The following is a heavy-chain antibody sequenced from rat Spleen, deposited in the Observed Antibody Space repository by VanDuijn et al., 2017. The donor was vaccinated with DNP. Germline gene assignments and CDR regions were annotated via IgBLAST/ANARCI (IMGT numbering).Heavy chain of an antibody. CDR2: ISYSGTT. Sequence: EVQLQESGPGLVKPSQPLSLTCSVTGSSITSNYWGWIREFPGNKMQYIGHISYSGTTNYNPSLKSRISITRDTSKNQFFLHLKSVTTEDTATYYCARWRIGPHYFDYWGQGVMVTVSS. D-gene: IGHD1-11*01. CDR3: ARWRIGPHYFDY. V-gene: IGHV3-1*01. CDR1: GSSITSNY. J-gene: IGHJ2*01.